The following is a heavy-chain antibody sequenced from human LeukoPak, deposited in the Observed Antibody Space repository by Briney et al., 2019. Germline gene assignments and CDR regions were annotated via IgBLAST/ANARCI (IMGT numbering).Heavy chain of an antibody. Sequence: ASVKVSCKASGYTFNTYGISWVRQVPGQGLEWMGWISSSTGNTKYAQNLQGRVTMTTDTSTSTAYLELRNLRSDDTAVYYCARLPLGYCSSTSCLDWGQGTLVTVSS. CDR3: ARLPLGYCSSTSCLD. CDR2: ISSSTGNT. CDR1: GYTFNTYG. V-gene: IGHV1-18*01. D-gene: IGHD2-2*01. J-gene: IGHJ4*02.